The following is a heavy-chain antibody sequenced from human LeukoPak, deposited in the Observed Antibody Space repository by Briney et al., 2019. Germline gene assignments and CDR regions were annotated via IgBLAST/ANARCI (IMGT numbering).Heavy chain of an antibody. V-gene: IGHV3-11*01. CDR3: ARDHDYIKSGRPYYYMGV. CDR2: ISSSGSTI. CDR1: GFTFSDYY. D-gene: IGHD4-11*01. Sequence: PGGSLRLSCAASGFTFSDYYMSWIRQAPGKGLEWVSYISSSGSTIYYADSVKGRFTISRDNAKNSLYLQMNSLRAEDTAVYYCARDHDYIKSGRPYYYMGVWGKGTTVTVSS. J-gene: IGHJ6*03.